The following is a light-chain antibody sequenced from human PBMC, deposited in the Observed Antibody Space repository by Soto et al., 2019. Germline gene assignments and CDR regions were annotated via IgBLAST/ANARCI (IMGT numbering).Light chain of an antibody. CDR3: QSFDSSLSAVV. CDR1: SSNIGAGYD. J-gene: IGLJ3*02. Sequence: QSVLTQPPSVSGAPGQRVTISCTGSSSNIGAGYDVHWYQQLPGTAPKLLIYGNSNRPSGVPDRFSGSKSGTSASLAITGLQAEDEVHCHRQSFDSSLSAVVFGGGTKLTVL. V-gene: IGLV1-40*01. CDR2: GNS.